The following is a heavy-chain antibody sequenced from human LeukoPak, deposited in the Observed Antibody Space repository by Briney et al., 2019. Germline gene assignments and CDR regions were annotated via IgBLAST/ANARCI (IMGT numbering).Heavy chain of an antibody. D-gene: IGHD4-17*01. Sequence: SETLSLTCTVSGGSITNYYWSWIRQPPGKGLEWIGNIYNSGNTNYNPSLKSRVTISEDTPKNQLSLKLTSVTAADTAVYFCARGFGDYPSYNWFDPWGQGTLVTVSS. CDR1: GGSITNYY. CDR3: ARGFGDYPSYNWFDP. J-gene: IGHJ5*02. CDR2: IYNSGNT. V-gene: IGHV4-59*01.